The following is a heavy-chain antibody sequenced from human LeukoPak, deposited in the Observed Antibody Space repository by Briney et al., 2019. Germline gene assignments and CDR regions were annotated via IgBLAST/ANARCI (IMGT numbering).Heavy chain of an antibody. Sequence: GGSLRLSCAASGFTFSSYWMSWVRQAPGKGLEWVANIKQDGSDKNYVDSVEGRFTISRDNAKKSLYLQMNSLRAEDTAVYYCAPPPIAAAGNWGQGTLVTVSS. J-gene: IGHJ4*02. CDR1: GFTFSSYW. CDR2: IKQDGSDK. D-gene: IGHD6-13*01. CDR3: APPPIAAAGN. V-gene: IGHV3-7*01.